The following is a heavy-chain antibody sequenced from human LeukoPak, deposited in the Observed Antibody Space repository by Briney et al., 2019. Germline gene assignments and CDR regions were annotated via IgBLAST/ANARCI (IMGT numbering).Heavy chain of an antibody. CDR2: ISWNSGSI. Sequence: GGSLRLSCAASGFTFSSYSMNWVRQAPGKGLEWVSGISWNSGSIGYADSVKGRFTISRDNAKNSLYLQMNSLRAEDMALYYCAKEDPMVRGVFDYWGQGTLVTVSS. J-gene: IGHJ4*02. D-gene: IGHD3-10*01. V-gene: IGHV3-9*03. CDR3: AKEDPMVRGVFDY. CDR1: GFTFSSYS.